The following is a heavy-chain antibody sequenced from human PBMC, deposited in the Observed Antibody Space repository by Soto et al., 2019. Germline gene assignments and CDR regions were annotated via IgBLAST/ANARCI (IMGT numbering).Heavy chain of an antibody. CDR1: GYTFSIYG. D-gene: IGHD3-10*01. J-gene: IGHJ4*02. CDR2: TRPNNGDT. Sequence: ASVTVSCKASGYTFSIYGINWVRQAPGQGLEWMGWTRPNNGDTKYAQNLRGRVTMTTDTSTSTAYMELRSLRPDDTAVYYCVRDLDGSGSYYTDYWGQGTMGTVSS. CDR3: VRDLDGSGSYYTDY. V-gene: IGHV1-18*01.